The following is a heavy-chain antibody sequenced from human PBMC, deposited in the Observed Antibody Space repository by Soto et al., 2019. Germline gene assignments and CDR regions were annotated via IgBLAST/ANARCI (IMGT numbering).Heavy chain of an antibody. Sequence: SETLSLTCTVSGGSISSSSYYWGWIRQPPGKGLEWIGSTYYSGSTYYNPSLKSRVTISVDTSKNQFSLKLSSVTAADTAVYYCARHDEDIVVIDYWGQGTLVTVSS. J-gene: IGHJ4*02. CDR2: TYYSGST. CDR3: ARHDEDIVVIDY. V-gene: IGHV4-39*01. D-gene: IGHD2-2*01. CDR1: GGSISSSSYY.